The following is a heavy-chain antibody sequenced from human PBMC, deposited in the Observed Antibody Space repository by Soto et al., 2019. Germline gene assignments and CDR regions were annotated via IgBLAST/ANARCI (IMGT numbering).Heavy chain of an antibody. J-gene: IGHJ3*02. Sequence: GGSLRLSCAASGFSFSSYGMHWVRQAPGKGLEWVAVIWYDGSNRYYADSVKGRFTISRDSSKNTLYLQMNSLRAEDTAVYYCARDLRDGYNLAMAFDIWGQGTMVTVSS. CDR2: IWYDGSNR. CDR1: GFSFSSYG. CDR3: ARDLRDGYNLAMAFDI. D-gene: IGHD1-1*01. V-gene: IGHV3-33*01.